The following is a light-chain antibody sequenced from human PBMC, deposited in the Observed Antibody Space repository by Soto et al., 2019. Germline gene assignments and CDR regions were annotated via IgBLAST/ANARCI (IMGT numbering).Light chain of an antibody. CDR2: TAS. V-gene: IGKV1-8*01. Sequence: AIRMTQSPSSLSASTGDRVTIPCRASQGISSYLAWYQQKPGKAPKLLIYTASTLQSGVPSRFSGSGSGTEFTLTISCLQSEDFATYYCQQYYSYPWTFGQGTKVEIK. CDR3: QQYYSYPWT. J-gene: IGKJ1*01. CDR1: QGISSY.